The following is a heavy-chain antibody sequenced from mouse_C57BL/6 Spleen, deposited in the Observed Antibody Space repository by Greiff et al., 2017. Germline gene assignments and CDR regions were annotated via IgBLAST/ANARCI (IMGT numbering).Heavy chain of an antibody. J-gene: IGHJ2*01. CDR2: INYDGSST. D-gene: IGHD4-1*01. CDR3: ASHNWDEDYFDD. CDR1: GFTFSDYY. V-gene: IGHV5-16*01. Sequence: EVNVVESEGGLVQPGSSMKLSCTASGFTFSDYYMAWVRQVPEKGLEWVANINYDGSSTYYLDPLKSRFIISRDNAKNILYLQMSSLKSEDTATYYCASHNWDEDYFDDWGQGTTLTVSS.